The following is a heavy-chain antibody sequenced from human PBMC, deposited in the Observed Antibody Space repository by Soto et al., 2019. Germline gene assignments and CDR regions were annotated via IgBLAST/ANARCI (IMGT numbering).Heavy chain of an antibody. CDR3: ANPPLDSYGYGYYYYYYGMDV. Sequence: EVQLLESGGGLVQPGGSLRLSCAASGFTFSSYAMSWVRQAPGKGLEWVSAISGSGGSTYYADSVKGRFTISRDNSKNTLYLQMNSLGAEDTAVYYCANPPLDSYGYGYYYYYYGMDVWGQGTTVTVSS. CDR1: GFTFSSYA. J-gene: IGHJ6*02. V-gene: IGHV3-23*01. CDR2: ISGSGGST. D-gene: IGHD5-18*01.